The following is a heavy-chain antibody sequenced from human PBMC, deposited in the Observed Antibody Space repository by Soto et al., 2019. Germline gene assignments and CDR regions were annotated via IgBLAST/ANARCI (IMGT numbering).Heavy chain of an antibody. Sequence: GGCLRLSCAASGFTFSSYAMSWVRQAPGKGLEWVSAISGSGGSTYYADSVKGRFTISRDNSKNTLYLQMNSLRAEDTAVYYCAKAKLRFLGPFDYWGQVTLVTVSS. CDR1: GFTFSSYA. CDR2: ISGSGGST. V-gene: IGHV3-23*01. J-gene: IGHJ4*02. CDR3: AKAKLRFLGPFDY. D-gene: IGHD3-3*01.